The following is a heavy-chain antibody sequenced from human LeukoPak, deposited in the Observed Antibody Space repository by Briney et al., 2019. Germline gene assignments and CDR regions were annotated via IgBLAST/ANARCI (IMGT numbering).Heavy chain of an antibody. V-gene: IGHV4-31*03. J-gene: IGHJ5*02. Sequence: PSQTLSLTCTVSGGSISSGGYYWSWIRQHPGKGLEWIGYIYYSGSTYYNPSLKSRVTISVDTSKNQFSLKLSSVTAADTAVYYCARFLYYYDSSGYYYVRWFDPWGRGTLVTVSS. CDR1: GGSISSGGYY. D-gene: IGHD3-22*01. CDR2: IYYSGST. CDR3: ARFLYYYDSSGYYYVRWFDP.